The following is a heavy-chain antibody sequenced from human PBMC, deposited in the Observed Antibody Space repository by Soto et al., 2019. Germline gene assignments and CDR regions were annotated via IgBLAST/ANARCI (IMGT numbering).Heavy chain of an antibody. CDR3: ARTLNNWNHLDY. CDR2: IYYSGST. CDR1: GGSISSSSYY. V-gene: IGHV4-39*01. D-gene: IGHD1-20*01. Sequence: PSETLSLTCTVSGGSISSSSYYWGWIRQPPGKGLEWIGSIYYSGSTYYNPSLKSRVTISVDTSKNQFSLKLSSVTAADTAVYYCARTLNNWNHLDYWGQGTLVTVSS. J-gene: IGHJ4*02.